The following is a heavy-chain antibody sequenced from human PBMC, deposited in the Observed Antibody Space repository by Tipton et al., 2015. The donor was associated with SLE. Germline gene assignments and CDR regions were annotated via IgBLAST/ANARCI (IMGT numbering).Heavy chain of an antibody. CDR1: GSSISSYY. J-gene: IGHJ2*01. CDR3: ARRDSGSYQGLPHWYFDL. V-gene: IGHV4-59*08. D-gene: IGHD1-26*01. CDR2: IYYSGST. Sequence: TLSLTCTISGSSISSYYWSWIRQPPGKGLEWIGYIYYSGSTIHNPSLKSRVTMSVDTSKNQFSLKLSSVTASDTAVYYFARRDSGSYQGLPHWYFDLWGRGTLVTVSS.